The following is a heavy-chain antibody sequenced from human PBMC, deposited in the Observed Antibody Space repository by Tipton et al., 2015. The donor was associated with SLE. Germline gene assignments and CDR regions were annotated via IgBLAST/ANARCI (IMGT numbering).Heavy chain of an antibody. V-gene: IGHV4-34*01. CDR2: INHSGST. CDR1: GGSFSGYY. Sequence: TLSLTCAVYGGSFSGYYWSWIRQPPGKGLEWIGEINHSGSTNYNPSLKSRVTISVDTSKNQFSLKLSSVTAADTAVYYCARGIAAAESDFYYYYYMDVWGKGTTVTVSS. D-gene: IGHD6-13*01. J-gene: IGHJ6*03. CDR3: ARGIAAAESDFYYYYYMDV.